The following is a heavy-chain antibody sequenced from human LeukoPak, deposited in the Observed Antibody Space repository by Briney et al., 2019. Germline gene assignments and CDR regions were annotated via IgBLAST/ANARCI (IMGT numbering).Heavy chain of an antibody. Sequence: GGSLRLSCAASGFTFSDYYMSWIRQAPGKGLEWVSYISSSGSTIYYADSVKGRFTISRDNAKNSLYLQMNSLRADDTAVYYCARESRGSSWYSSYNWFDPWGQGTLVTVSS. CDR1: GFTFSDYY. V-gene: IGHV3-11*01. CDR2: ISSSGSTI. J-gene: IGHJ5*02. D-gene: IGHD6-13*01. CDR3: ARESRGSSWYSSYNWFDP.